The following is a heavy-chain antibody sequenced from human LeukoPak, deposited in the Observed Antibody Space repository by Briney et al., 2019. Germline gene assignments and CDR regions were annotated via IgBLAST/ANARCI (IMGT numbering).Heavy chain of an antibody. CDR2: ISSSSSYI. CDR1: GFTFSSYS. Sequence: GGSLRLSCAASGFTFSSYSMNWVRQAPGKGLEWVASISSSSSYIYYADSVKGRFTISRDNAKNSLYLQMNSPRAEDTAVYYCARDIAAAGDYWGQGTLVTVSS. J-gene: IGHJ4*02. D-gene: IGHD6-13*01. V-gene: IGHV3-21*01. CDR3: ARDIAAAGDY.